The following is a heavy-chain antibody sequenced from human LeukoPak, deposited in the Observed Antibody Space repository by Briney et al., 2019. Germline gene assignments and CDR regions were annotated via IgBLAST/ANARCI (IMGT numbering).Heavy chain of an antibody. J-gene: IGHJ4*02. D-gene: IGHD2/OR15-2a*01. CDR3: VSFYETY. CDR2: INSDGSWT. Sequence: PGGSLRLSCTASGFSFSGHWMHWVRQAAGKGLVWVSHINSDGSWTSYADSVKGRFTISKDNAKNTVYLQMNSLRAEDTAVYYCVSFYETYWGRGTLVTVSS. V-gene: IGHV3-74*01. CDR1: GFSFSGHW.